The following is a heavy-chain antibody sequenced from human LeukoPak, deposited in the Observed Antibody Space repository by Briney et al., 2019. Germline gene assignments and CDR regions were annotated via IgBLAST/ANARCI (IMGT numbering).Heavy chain of an antibody. CDR3: AHSPDYDCVWGSYRFVRAFDY. J-gene: IGHJ4*02. D-gene: IGHD3-16*02. CDR2: IYWNDDK. V-gene: IGHV2-5*01. CDR1: GFSLSTSGVG. Sequence: SGPTLVNPTQTLTLTCTFSGFSLSTSGVGVGWIRQPPGKALEWLALIYWNDDKRYSPSLKSRLTITKDTSKNQVVLTMTNMDPVDTATYYCAHSPDYDCVWGSYRFVRAFDYWGQGTLVTVSS.